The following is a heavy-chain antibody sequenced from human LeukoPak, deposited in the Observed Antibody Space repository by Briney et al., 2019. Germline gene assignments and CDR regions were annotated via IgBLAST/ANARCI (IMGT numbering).Heavy chain of an antibody. V-gene: IGHV4-59*01. CDR3: ARGENRPYDFWSGYYSYYFDY. D-gene: IGHD3-3*01. Sequence: SETLSLTCTVSGGSISSYYWSWIRQPPGKGLEWIGCIYYSGSTNYNPPLKSRVTISVDTSKNQFSLKLSSVTAADTAVYYCARGENRPYDFWSGYYSYYFDYWGQGTLVTVSS. J-gene: IGHJ4*02. CDR2: IYYSGST. CDR1: GGSISSYY.